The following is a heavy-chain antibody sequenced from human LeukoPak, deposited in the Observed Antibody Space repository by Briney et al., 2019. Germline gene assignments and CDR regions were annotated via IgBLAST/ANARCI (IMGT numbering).Heavy chain of an antibody. CDR1: GGSISSYC. Sequence: SETLSLTCTVSGGSISSYCWSRIRQPPGKGLEWIGSICYSGSTNYNPSLKSRVTVSLDTSKNQFSLKLNSVTATDTALYSCARRVVESAATTERNWFDPWGQGTLVTVSS. V-gene: IGHV4-59*08. CDR2: ICYSGST. D-gene: IGHD4-11*01. J-gene: IGHJ5*02. CDR3: ARRVVESAATTERNWFDP.